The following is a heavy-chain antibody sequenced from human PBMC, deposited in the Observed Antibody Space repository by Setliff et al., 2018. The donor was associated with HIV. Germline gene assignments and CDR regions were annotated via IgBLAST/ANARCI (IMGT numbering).Heavy chain of an antibody. CDR3: ARADYDSGTYYFDY. CDR2: VYYSGST. J-gene: IGHJ4*02. D-gene: IGHD3-22*01. V-gene: IGHV4-59*01. Sequence: PSETLSLTCSVSGASIDNYYWSWIRQPPGRALEWTGYVYYSGSTSYNPSLKSRLAMSVDASKNHFSLRLTSVTAADTALYYCARADYDSGTYYFDYWGRGLLVTVSS. CDR1: GASIDNYY.